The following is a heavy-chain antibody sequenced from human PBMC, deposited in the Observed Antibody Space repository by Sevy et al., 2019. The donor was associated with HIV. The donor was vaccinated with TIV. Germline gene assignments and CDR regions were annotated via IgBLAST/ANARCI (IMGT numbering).Heavy chain of an antibody. CDR3: STDDLISY. V-gene: IGHV3-15*07. D-gene: IGHD3-3*02. CDR1: GFDFPNAW. Sequence: GGSLRLSCTASGFDFPNAWMNWIRQVPGKGLEWVGHIKSITDGGAADYAAPVKGRFTISRNDSKNTLYLQMTSLKAEDTAVYYCSTDDLISYWGRGTLVTVSS. CDR2: IKSITDGGAA. J-gene: IGHJ4*02.